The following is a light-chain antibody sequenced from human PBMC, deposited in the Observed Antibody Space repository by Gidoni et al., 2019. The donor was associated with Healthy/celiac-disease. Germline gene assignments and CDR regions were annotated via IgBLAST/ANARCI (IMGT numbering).Light chain of an antibody. CDR2: DVS. V-gene: IGLV2-14*01. Sequence: QSALTKPASVSGSPGQSITIPCTGTSSDVGGYNYVSWYQQQPGKAPKLMIYDVSNRPSGVSNRFSGSKSGNTASLTISGLQAEDEADYYCSSYTSSSTLVFGTGTKVTVL. CDR3: SSYTSSSTLV. CDR1: SSDVGGYNY. J-gene: IGLJ1*01.